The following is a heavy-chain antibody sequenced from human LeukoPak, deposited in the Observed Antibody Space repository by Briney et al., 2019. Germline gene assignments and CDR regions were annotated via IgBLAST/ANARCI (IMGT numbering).Heavy chain of an antibody. CDR3: ARFGVNYYYYGMDV. J-gene: IGHJ6*02. CDR1: GFTFSSYS. D-gene: IGHD3-3*01. Sequence: GGSLRLSCAASGFTFSSYSMNWVRQAPGKGLEWVSSISSSSSYIYYADSVKGRFTISRDNAKNSLYLQMNSLRAEDTAVYYCARFGVNYYYYGMDVWGQGTTVTVSS. V-gene: IGHV3-21*01. CDR2: ISSSSSYI.